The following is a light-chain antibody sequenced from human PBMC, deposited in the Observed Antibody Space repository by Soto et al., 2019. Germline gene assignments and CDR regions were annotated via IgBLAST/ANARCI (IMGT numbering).Light chain of an antibody. CDR1: SSDVGSYNL. V-gene: IGLV2-23*01. CDR3: CSYAGITTFFV. Sequence: QSVLTQPASVSGSPGQSITISCTGTSSDVGSYNLVSWYQQHPGKAPKLMIYEDSERPSGVSNRFSGSKSGNTASLTISGLQAEDEADYYCCSYAGITTFFVFGTGTKVPVL. CDR2: EDS. J-gene: IGLJ1*01.